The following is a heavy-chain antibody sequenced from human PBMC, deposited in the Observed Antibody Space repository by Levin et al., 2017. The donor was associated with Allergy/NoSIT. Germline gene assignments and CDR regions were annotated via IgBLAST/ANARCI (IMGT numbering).Heavy chain of an antibody. V-gene: IGHV3-30*18. CDR3: AKVRAPDDI. J-gene: IGHJ3*02. D-gene: IGHD1-14*01. Sequence: GESLKISCAASGFTFSSYGMHWVRQAPGKGLEWVAVISYDGSNKYYADSVKGRFTISRDNSKNTLYLQMNSLRAEDTAVYYCAKVRAPDDIWGQGTMVTVSS. CDR2: ISYDGSNK. CDR1: GFTFSSYG.